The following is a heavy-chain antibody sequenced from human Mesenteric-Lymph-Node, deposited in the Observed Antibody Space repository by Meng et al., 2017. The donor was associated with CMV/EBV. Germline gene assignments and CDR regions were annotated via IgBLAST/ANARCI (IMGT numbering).Heavy chain of an antibody. CDR3: ARRRPYGDYDY. CDR1: GFTFSSYS. V-gene: IGHV3-48*04. D-gene: IGHD4-17*01. CDR2: ISSSGSTI. Sequence: GGSLRLSCVASGFTFSSYSMNWVRQAPGKGLEWVSYISSSGSTIYYADSVKGRFTISRDNAKNSLYLQMNSLRAEDTAVYYCARRRPYGDYDYWGQGTLVTVSS. J-gene: IGHJ4*02.